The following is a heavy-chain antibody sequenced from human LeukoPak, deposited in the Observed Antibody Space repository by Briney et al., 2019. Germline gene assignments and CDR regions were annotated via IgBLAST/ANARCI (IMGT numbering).Heavy chain of an antibody. J-gene: IGHJ5*02. D-gene: IGHD3-22*01. CDR3: SSGYEPIP. Sequence: GGSLRLSCAASGFTFSGSAMHWVRQASGKGLEWVGRIRSNANSYATAYAASVKGRFTIFRDDSKNTAYLQMNSLKTEDTAVYYCSSGYEPIPWGQGTLVTVSS. CDR2: IRSNANSYAT. CDR1: GFTFSGSA. V-gene: IGHV3-73*01.